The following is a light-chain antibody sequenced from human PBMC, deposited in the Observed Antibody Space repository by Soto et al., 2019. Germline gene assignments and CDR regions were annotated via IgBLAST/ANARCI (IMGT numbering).Light chain of an antibody. CDR2: EVT. CDR3: SSYAGSNNLGV. Sequence: QSALTQPPSASGSPGQSVTISCTGTSSDVGGYNYVSWYQQHPDKAPKLMIYEVTKRPSGVPDRFSGSKSGNTASLTVSGLQAEDEAAYYCSSYAGSNNLGVFGTGTKLTVL. V-gene: IGLV2-8*01. CDR1: SSDVGGYNY. J-gene: IGLJ1*01.